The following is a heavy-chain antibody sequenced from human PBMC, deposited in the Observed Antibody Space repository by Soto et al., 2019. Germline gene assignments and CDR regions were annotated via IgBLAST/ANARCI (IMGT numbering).Heavy chain of an antibody. Sequence: QVQLVQSGGGVKRPGASMKVSCKTSGYNFLKFGITWVRQAPGQGLEWLGWISPDSGGTNYAQKVQGRVTMPADPSTTTVYMELTSLTSDATAMYYCATVRIGYQNGAAVHNAMDVWGQGTTVTVTS. CDR2: ISPDSGGT. V-gene: IGHV1-18*01. CDR3: ATVRIGYQNGAAVHNAMDV. J-gene: IGHJ6*02. D-gene: IGHD2-8*01. CDR1: GYNFLKFG.